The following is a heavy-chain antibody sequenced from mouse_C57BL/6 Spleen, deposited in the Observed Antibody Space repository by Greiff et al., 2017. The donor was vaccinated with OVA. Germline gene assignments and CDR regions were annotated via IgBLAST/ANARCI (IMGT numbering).Heavy chain of an antibody. CDR3: ARSDDYVWFAY. Sequence: QVQLQQSGAELVKPGASVKLSCKASGYTFTSYWMHWVKQRPGQGLEWIGMIHPNSGSTNYNEKFKSKATLTVDKSSSTAYMQLSSLTSEDSAVYYCARSDDYVWFAYWGQGTLVTVSA. D-gene: IGHD2-4*01. V-gene: IGHV1-64*01. J-gene: IGHJ3*01. CDR2: IHPNSGST. CDR1: GYTFTSYW.